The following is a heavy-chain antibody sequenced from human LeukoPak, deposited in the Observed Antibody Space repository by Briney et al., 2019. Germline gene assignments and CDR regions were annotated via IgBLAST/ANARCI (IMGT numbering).Heavy chain of an antibody. CDR3: VSFSYDSDGHTXSDY. CDR1: GFTFSSYW. CDR2: IKNDGSSP. D-gene: IGHD3-22*01. J-gene: IGHJ4*02. V-gene: IGHV3-74*01. Sequence: GGSLRLSCAASGFTFSSYWMHWVRQAPGKGLVWVSRIKNDGSSPTYADSVKGRFTISRGNAKNTLYLQMNSLRAEDTAVYYCVSFSYDSDGHTXSDYWGQGTLVTVSS.